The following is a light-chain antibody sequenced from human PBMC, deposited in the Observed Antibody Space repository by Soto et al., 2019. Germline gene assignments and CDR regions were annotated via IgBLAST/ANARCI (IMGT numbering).Light chain of an antibody. CDR3: QQYNEWALRL. CDR2: SAS. Sequence: EMVMTQSPATLSVSPGERVTLSCRASQSIASSLAWYQQKPGQAPRLLIYSASTRATGIPARFSGSVSGTEFTLTISSLQSEDFGVYYCQQYNEWALRLFGQGTNVEVK. V-gene: IGKV3-15*01. CDR1: QSIASS. J-gene: IGKJ1*01.